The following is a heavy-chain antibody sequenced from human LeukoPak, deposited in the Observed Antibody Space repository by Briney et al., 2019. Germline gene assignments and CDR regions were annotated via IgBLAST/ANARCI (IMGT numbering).Heavy chain of an antibody. CDR1: GFTFSSYG. D-gene: IGHD4-11*01. CDR2: ISYDGSNK. CDR3: AKFPVTTVTLGDDY. J-gene: IGHJ4*02. Sequence: GGSLRLSCAASGFTFSSYGMHWVRQAPGKGLEWVAVISYDGSNKYYADSVKGRFTISRDNSKNTLYLQMNSLRAEDTAVYYCAKFPVTTVTLGDDYWGQGTLVTVSS. V-gene: IGHV3-30*18.